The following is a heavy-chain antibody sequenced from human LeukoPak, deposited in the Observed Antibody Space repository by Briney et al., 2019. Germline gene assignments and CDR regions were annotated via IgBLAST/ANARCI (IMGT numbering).Heavy chain of an antibody. J-gene: IGHJ4*02. D-gene: IGHD6-6*01. CDR3: AKVAFEYSSSSRGYFDY. Sequence: PGRSLRLSCAASGFTFSSYGMHWVRQAPGKGLEWVAFIRYDGSNKYYADSVKGRFTISRDNSKNTLYLQMNSLRAEDTAVYYCAKVAFEYSSSSRGYFDYWGQGTLVTVSS. CDR2: IRYDGSNK. V-gene: IGHV3-30*02. CDR1: GFTFSSYG.